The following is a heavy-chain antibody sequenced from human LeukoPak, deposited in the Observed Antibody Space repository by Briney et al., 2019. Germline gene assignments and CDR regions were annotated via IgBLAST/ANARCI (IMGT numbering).Heavy chain of an antibody. V-gene: IGHV3-74*01. Sequence: GGSLRLSCVASGFSLSGYWMYWVRQAPGKGLMYISRNNGDGSTTNYADVVKGRFTMSRDNVKNPLYLQINSLRVEDTAVYYCARDPRNVGLAPWGQGTLVTVSS. CDR3: ARDPRNVGLAP. CDR1: GFSLSGYW. CDR2: NNGDGSTT. D-gene: IGHD2-15*01. J-gene: IGHJ5*02.